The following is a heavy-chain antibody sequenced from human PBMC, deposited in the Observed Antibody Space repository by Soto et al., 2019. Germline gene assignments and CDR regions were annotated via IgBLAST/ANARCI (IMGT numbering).Heavy chain of an antibody. CDR1: GRSMSSNY. Sequence: LFLTCSVSGRSMSSNYWSWIRQSPDKGLEWLGYVFYGGTDYNPSLGGRVSMSVETSKSQFSLKLTSVTVADTAVYYCASYRGALYFESWGPGILVTVSS. CDR3: ASYRGALYFES. D-gene: IGHD3-16*01. V-gene: IGHV4-59*01. J-gene: IGHJ4*02. CDR2: VFYGGT.